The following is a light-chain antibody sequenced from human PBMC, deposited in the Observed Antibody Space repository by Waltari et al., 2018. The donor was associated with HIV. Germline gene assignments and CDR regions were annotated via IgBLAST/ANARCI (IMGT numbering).Light chain of an antibody. J-gene: IGLJ1*01. CDR1: SSDVGVYNY. V-gene: IGLV2-14*01. Sequence: QSALTQPASVSGSPGQSITISCTGTSSDVGVYNYVSCYQQHPVKAPKLMIYEVSNRPSGVSNRFSGSKSGNTASLTISGLQAEDEADYYCSSYTSSSTPYVFGTGTKVTVL. CDR2: EVS. CDR3: SSYTSSSTPYV.